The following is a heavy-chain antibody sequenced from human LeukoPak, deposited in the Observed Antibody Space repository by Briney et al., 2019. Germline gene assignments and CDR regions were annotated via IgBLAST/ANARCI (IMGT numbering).Heavy chain of an antibody. J-gene: IGHJ3*02. CDR3: AKDLAPLGWGVHALDI. D-gene: IGHD3-10*01. CDR1: GGSVSAYY. V-gene: IGHV4-34*01. CDR2: IDHSGST. Sequence: PSETLSLTCAVYGGSVSAYYWNWIRQPPGKGLEWIGEIDHSGSTNYNPSLKSRLTISVDTSKNQFSLKLSSVTAADTAVYYCAKDLAPLGWGVHALDIWGQGTMVTVSS.